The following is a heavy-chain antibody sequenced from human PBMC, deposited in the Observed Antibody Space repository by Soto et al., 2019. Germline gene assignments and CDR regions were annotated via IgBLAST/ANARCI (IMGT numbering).Heavy chain of an antibody. CDR3: AHSSTTYYYDSSGYRTFDY. V-gene: IGHV2-5*01. Sequence: SGPTLVNPTQTLTLTCTFSGFSLSTSGVSVGWIRQPPGKALEWLALIYWNDDKRYSPSLKSRLTITKDTSKNQVVLTMTNMDPVDTATYYCAHSSTTYYYDSSGYRTFDYWGQGTLVTVSS. J-gene: IGHJ4*02. CDR1: GFSLSTSGVS. CDR2: IYWNDDK. D-gene: IGHD3-22*01.